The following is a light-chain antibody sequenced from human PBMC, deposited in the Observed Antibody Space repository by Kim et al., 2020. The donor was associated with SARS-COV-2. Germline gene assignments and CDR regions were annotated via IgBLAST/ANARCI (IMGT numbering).Light chain of an antibody. J-gene: IGKJ4*01. CDR3: QHAAAFPV. Sequence: VSASVRNIVTITCLASQGISTWLASYQQKPGHAPLLLIYAASTLQIGLPSRFSGSGSRTDFTLSISSLQPEDFATYYCQHAAAFPVFAGGTKLEI. V-gene: IGKV1-12*01. CDR2: AAS. CDR1: QGISTW.